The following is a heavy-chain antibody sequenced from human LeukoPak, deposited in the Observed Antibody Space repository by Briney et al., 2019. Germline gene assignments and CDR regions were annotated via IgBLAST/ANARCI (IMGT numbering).Heavy chain of an antibody. Sequence: SETLSLTCTVSRGSISGYYWSWIRQPAGKGLEWIGRIHITQTTNYNPPLESRVTMSVDPSKNQFPLRLRSVTAADTAVYYCARGAPDALAVEYNWLDPWGQGTLVTVSS. CDR2: IHITQTT. V-gene: IGHV4-4*07. J-gene: IGHJ5*02. CDR3: ARGAPDALAVEYNWLDP. D-gene: IGHD2-15*01. CDR1: RGSISGYY.